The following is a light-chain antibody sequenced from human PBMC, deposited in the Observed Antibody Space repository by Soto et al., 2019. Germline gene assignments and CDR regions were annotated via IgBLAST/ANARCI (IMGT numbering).Light chain of an antibody. V-gene: IGKV3-11*01. Sequence: EVASTPSPATLSLTTQVRAALSCRASQSLSSYLALYQQKPGQAPRLLIYDASNRATGIPARFSGSGSGTDFTLTISSLEPEDFAVYYCQQRTNWLTVGGGSKVDI. CDR3: QQRTNWLT. CDR1: QSLSSY. CDR2: DAS. J-gene: IGKJ4*01.